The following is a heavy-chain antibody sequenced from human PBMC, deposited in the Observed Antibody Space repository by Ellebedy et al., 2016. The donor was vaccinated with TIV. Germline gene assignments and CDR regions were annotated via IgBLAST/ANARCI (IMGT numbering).Heavy chain of an antibody. D-gene: IGHD3-22*01. J-gene: IGHJ4*02. Sequence: MPSETLSLTCAVSGGSVSSNHWWSWVRQPPGKGLEWIGEIFLSGSTNYNPSLKSRVTISVDKSKNQFSLKLTSVTAADTAVYYCGRYYDSSGGSFFDYWGQGTLVTVSS. CDR1: GGSVSSNHW. CDR2: IFLSGST. V-gene: IGHV4-4*02. CDR3: GRYYDSSGGSFFDY.